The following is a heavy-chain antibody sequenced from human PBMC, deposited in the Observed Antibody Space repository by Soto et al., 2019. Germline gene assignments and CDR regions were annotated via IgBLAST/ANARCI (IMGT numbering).Heavy chain of an antibody. J-gene: IGHJ4*02. D-gene: IGHD3-10*01. Sequence: GSLRLCCAASGITFSSYGMSWVRQAPGKGLQWVSGIRGSGTSTYYADSVEGRFTISRDNSKNTLYLQMNSLRAEDTAVYYCAKETYYSDSGSYHGFDYWGQGT. CDR2: IRGSGTST. CDR3: AKETYYSDSGSYHGFDY. CDR1: GITFSSYG. V-gene: IGHV3-23*01.